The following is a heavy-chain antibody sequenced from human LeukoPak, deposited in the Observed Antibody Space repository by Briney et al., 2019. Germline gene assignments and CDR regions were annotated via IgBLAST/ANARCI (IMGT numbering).Heavy chain of an antibody. CDR1: GGSISSYY. CDR2: IYYSGST. CDR3: ARRRIAVAGPTVSDY. V-gene: IGHV4-59*01. Sequence: SETLSLTCTVSGGSISSYYWSWIRQPPGKGLEWIGYIYYSGSTNYNPSLKSRVTISVDTSKNQFSLKLSSVTAADTAVYYCARRRIAVAGPTVSDYWGQGTLVTVSS. J-gene: IGHJ4*02. D-gene: IGHD6-19*01.